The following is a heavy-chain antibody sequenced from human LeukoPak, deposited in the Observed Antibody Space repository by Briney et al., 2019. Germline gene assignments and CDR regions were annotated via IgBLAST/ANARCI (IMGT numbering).Heavy chain of an antibody. CDR2: ISYDGSNK. V-gene: IGHV3-30-3*01. J-gene: IGHJ4*02. Sequence: QSGGSLRLSCAASGFTFSTYSMCWVRQAPGKGLEWVTVISYDGSNKYYTDSVKGRFTISRDNSKNTVYLQMNSLRVEDTAVYYCARGALGYSGYDQTFDYWGQGTLVTVSS. CDR3: ARGALGYSGYDQTFDY. D-gene: IGHD5-12*01. CDR1: GFTFSTYS.